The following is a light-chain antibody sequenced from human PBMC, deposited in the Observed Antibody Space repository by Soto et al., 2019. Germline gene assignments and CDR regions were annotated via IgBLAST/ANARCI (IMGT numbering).Light chain of an antibody. Sequence: QSVLTQPPAVSGAPGQRVTISCTGSSSNIGAGYEVHWYQQLPGTAPKLLIYANTNRPSGVPDRFSGSKSGTSASLAITGLQAEDEADYYCQSYDSSLSAWVFGGGTKLTVL. CDR1: SSNIGAGYE. CDR2: ANT. CDR3: QSYDSSLSAWV. V-gene: IGLV1-40*01. J-gene: IGLJ3*02.